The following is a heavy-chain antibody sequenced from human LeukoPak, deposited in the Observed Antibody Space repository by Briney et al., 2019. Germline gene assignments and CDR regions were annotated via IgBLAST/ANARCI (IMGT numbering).Heavy chain of an antibody. CDR2: IIPIFGTA. CDR3: ARRLGPLEFAIGY. Sequence: GASVKVSCKASGGTFSSYAISWVRQAPGQGLEWVGGIIPIFGTANYAQKFQGRVTITADESTSTAYMELSSLRSEDTAVYYCARRLGPLEFAIGYWGQGTLVTVSS. CDR1: GGTFSSYA. J-gene: IGHJ4*02. V-gene: IGHV1-69*13. D-gene: IGHD2-21*01.